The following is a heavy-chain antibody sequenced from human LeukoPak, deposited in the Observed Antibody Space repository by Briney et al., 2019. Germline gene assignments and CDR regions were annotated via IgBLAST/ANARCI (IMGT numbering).Heavy chain of an antibody. J-gene: IGHJ5*02. CDR2: ISYDGSNK. D-gene: IGHD2-15*01. Sequence: GGSLRLSCAASGFTFSSYAMHWVRQAPGKGLEWVAVISYDGSNKYYADSAKGRFTISRDNSKNTLYLQMNSLRAEDTAVYYCARDGRYCSGGSCLAPGFDPWGQGTLVTVSS. V-gene: IGHV3-30*04. CDR1: GFTFSSYA. CDR3: ARDGRYCSGGSCLAPGFDP.